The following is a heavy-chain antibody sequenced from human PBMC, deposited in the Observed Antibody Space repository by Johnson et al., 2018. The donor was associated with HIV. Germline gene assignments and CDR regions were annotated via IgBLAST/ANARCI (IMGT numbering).Heavy chain of an antibody. CDR1: GFSFSDYY. Sequence: QVQLVESGGGLVKPGGSLRLSCAASGFSFSDYYMTWIRQAPGKGLEWVSYISSSGASIYYADSVKGRFTISRDNSKNTLYLQMNSLRVADTAVYYCARDRSLWFRELWPRDAFDMWGQGTKITVSS. J-gene: IGHJ3*02. CDR2: ISSSGASI. V-gene: IGHV3-11*04. CDR3: ARDRSLWFRELWPRDAFDM. D-gene: IGHD3-10*01.